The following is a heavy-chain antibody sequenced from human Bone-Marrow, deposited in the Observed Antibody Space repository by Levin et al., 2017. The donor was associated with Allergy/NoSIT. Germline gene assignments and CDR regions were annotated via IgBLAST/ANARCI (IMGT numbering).Heavy chain of an antibody. J-gene: IGHJ3*02. CDR2: IYYSGST. D-gene: IGHD3-22*01. CDR1: GGSISSYY. CDR3: ARIQGYYYDSSGYSKDRAFDS. Sequence: SETLSLTCTVSGGSISSYYWSWIRQPPGKGLEWIGYIYYSGSTNYNPSLKSRVTISVDTSKNQFSLKLSSVTAADTAVYYCARIQGYYYDSSGYSKDRAFDSWGQGTMVTVSS. V-gene: IGHV4-59*01.